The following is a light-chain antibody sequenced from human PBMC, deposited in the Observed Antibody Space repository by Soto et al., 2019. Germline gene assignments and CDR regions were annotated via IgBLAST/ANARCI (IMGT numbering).Light chain of an antibody. J-gene: IGLJ2*01. CDR2: DVT. CDR3: SSYTSSSSLGVI. Sequence: QSALTQPASVSGSPGQSITLSCTGTSSDVGAYNYVSWYQQYPGKAPKVMIYDVTNRPSGVSSRFSGSKSGNTASLTISGLQAEDEADYYCSSYTSSSSLGVIFGGGTKLTVL. V-gene: IGLV2-14*03. CDR1: SSDVGAYNY.